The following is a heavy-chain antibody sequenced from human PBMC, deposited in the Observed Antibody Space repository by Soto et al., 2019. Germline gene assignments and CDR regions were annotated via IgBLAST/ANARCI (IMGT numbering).Heavy chain of an antibody. V-gene: IGHV4-39*01. J-gene: IGHJ4*02. CDR3: STHPLPPFSGWYFIDY. CDR2: IYYGGST. D-gene: IGHD6-19*01. Sequence: KPSETLSLTCTVSGDSINNNNYYWGWIRQPPGKGLEWIGSIYYGGSTYYNPSLKSRVTISVDTSKNQFSLRLSSVAAADTAVYYCSTHPLPPFSGWYFIDYSGQGTLVTVSS. CDR1: GDSINNNNYY.